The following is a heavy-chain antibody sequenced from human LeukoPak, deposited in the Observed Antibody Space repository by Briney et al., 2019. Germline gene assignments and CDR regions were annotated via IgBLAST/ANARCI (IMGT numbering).Heavy chain of an antibody. Sequence: SETLSLTCTVSGGSISSYYWSWIRQPPGKGLEWIGYIYYSGSTNYNPSLKSRVTISVDTSKNQFSLKLSSVTAADTAVYYCARHRVAVAGSLGLDYWGRGTLVTVSS. D-gene: IGHD6-19*01. CDR1: GGSISSYY. CDR2: IYYSGST. V-gene: IGHV4-59*08. J-gene: IGHJ4*02. CDR3: ARHRVAVAGSLGLDY.